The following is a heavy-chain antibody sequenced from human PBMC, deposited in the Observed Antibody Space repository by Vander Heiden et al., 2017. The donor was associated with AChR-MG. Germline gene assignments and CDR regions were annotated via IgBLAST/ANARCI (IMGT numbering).Heavy chain of an antibody. J-gene: IGHJ3*02. Sequence: QVQLVQSGAEVKKPGSSVKVSCKASGGTFSSYAISWVRQAPGQGLEWMGGIIPIFGTANYAQKFQGRVTITADESTSTAYRELSSLRSEETAVYYCARGLAKGARPDAWFAFDIWGQVTMVTVSS. D-gene: IGHD2-2*02. CDR2: IIPIFGTA. CDR3: ARGLAKGARPDAWFAFDI. V-gene: IGHV1-69*01. CDR1: GGTFSSYA.